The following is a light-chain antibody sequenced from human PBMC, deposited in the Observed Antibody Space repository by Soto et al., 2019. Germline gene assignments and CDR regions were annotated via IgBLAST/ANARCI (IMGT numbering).Light chain of an antibody. CDR3: SSYTSITTSGV. CDR2: DVS. CDR1: NSDIGGYNY. Sequence: QSALTQPASVSGSPGQSITISWTGTNSDIGGYNYVSWYQQHPDKAPQLIISDVSNRPSGVSNRFSGSKSGNTASLTISALQAEDEADYYCSSYTSITTSGVFGGGTKLTVL. J-gene: IGLJ3*02. V-gene: IGLV2-14*01.